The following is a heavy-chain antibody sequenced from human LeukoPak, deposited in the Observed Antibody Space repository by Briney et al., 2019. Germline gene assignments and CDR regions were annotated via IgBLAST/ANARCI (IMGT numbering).Heavy chain of an antibody. D-gene: IGHD1-7*01. J-gene: IGHJ5*02. V-gene: IGHV1-8*01. CDR1: GYTFTSYD. CDR2: MNPNSGNT. Sequence: ASVKVSCKASGYTFTSYDIYWVRQATGQGLEWMGWMNPNSGNTGYAQKFQGRVTITADKSTSTAYMELSSLRSEDTAVYYCARGPNYSCYNWFDHWGQGTLVTVSS. CDR3: ARGPNYSCYNWFDH.